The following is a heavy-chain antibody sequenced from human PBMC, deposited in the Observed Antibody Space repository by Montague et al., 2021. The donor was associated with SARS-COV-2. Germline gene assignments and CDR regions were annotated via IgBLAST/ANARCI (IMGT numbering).Heavy chain of an antibody. J-gene: IGHJ2*01. Sequence: SETLSLTCTVSGGPISSNLFYWGWIRQTPGKGLEWIGDISYTGSTYYNPSLKSRVTVAVDTSKNQFSLRLISLTAADTAMYYCARHVEPCGGNCRNWYFDLWGRGSLVTVSS. D-gene: IGHD4-23*01. CDR2: ISYTGST. CDR3: ARHVEPCGGNCRNWYFDL. V-gene: IGHV4-39*01. CDR1: GGPISSNLFY.